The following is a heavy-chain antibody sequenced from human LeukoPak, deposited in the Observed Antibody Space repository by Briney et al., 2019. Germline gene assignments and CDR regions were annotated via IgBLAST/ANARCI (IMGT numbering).Heavy chain of an antibody. V-gene: IGHV4-61*01. J-gene: IGHJ3*02. Sequence: SSETLSLTCTVSGGCVSSGSYYWSWIRQPPGKGLEWIGYIYYSGGTNYNPSLKSRVTISVDTSKNQFSPKLSSVTAADTAVYYCARKDISDDMYIVGASPPAFDIWGQGTMVTVSS. D-gene: IGHD1-26*01. CDR1: GGCVSSGSYY. CDR2: IYYSGGT. CDR3: ARKDISDDMYIVGASPPAFDI.